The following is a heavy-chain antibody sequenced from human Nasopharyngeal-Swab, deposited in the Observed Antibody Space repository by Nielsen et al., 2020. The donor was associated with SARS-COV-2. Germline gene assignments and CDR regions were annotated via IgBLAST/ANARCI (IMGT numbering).Heavy chain of an antibody. D-gene: IGHD7-27*01. J-gene: IGHJ5*02. V-gene: IGHV3-21*01. Sequence: SCAASGFTFSTYSMNWVRQAPGKGLEWVSSISSSSSYIYYADSVKGRFTISRDNAKNSLYLQMNSLRAEDTAVFYCTRDLGRWQLFDPWGQGTLVTVSS. CDR2: ISSSSSYI. CDR1: GFTFSTYS. CDR3: TRDLGRWQLFDP.